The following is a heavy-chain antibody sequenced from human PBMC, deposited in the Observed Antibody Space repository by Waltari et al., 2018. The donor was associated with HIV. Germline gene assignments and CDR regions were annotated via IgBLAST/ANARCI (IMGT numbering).Heavy chain of an antibody. D-gene: IGHD1-26*01. CDR1: GGSITGYY. CDR2: IYHSGNT. Sequence: QVQLQESGPGLVKPSETLSLTCSVSGGSITGYYWSWIRQPPGKGLEWIGYIYHSGNTNYNPSLKSRVTISVDTSKNQFSLNLSSVTAAGTAVYFCARCPYQYSPYYFDYWGQGALVTVSS. CDR3: ARCPYQYSPYYFDY. J-gene: IGHJ4*02. V-gene: IGHV4-59*01.